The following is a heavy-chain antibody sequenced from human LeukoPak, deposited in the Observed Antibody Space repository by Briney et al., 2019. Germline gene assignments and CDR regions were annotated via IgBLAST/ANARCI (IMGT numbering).Heavy chain of an antibody. Sequence: SETLSLTCAVSGDSFSSHYWTWIRQSPGTGLEWVGYISHIGRTDYNPSLKSRVTISIDTSKNQFSLKLRSVTAADTAVYYCARDLVTVTKGFDIWGQGTMVSVSS. V-gene: IGHV4-59*11. CDR1: GDSFSSHY. D-gene: IGHD4-17*01. CDR3: ARDLVTVTKGFDI. CDR2: ISHIGRT. J-gene: IGHJ3*02.